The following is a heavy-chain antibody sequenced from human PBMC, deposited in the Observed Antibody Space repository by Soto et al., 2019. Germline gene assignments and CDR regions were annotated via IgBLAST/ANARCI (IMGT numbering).Heavy chain of an antibody. CDR1: RFTFSSYS. CDR3: ARDEGIEYSSSGY. Sequence: WGSPRLSCAAARFTFSSYSMHRVRQAPGKGLEWVAVRSYDGSNKYVADSVKGRFTISRDNSKNTLYLQMNSLRAEDTAVYYCARDEGIEYSSSGYCGQGTLVTVSS. J-gene: IGHJ4*02. CDR2: RSYDGSNK. D-gene: IGHD6-6*01. V-gene: IGHV3-30-3*01.